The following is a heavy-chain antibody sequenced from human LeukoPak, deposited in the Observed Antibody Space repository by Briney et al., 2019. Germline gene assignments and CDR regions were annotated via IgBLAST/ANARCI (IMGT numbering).Heavy chain of an antibody. V-gene: IGHV4-39*07. J-gene: IGHJ4*02. CDR3: ARDYYDSSGYYYFDQ. CDR1: GGSISSGSYY. Sequence: SQTLSLTCTVSGGSISSGSYYWGWIRQPPGKGLEWIGSIYYSGTTYYNPSLKSRVTISVDTSKNQFSLKLSSVTAADTAVYYCARDYYDSSGYYYFDQWGQGTLVTVSS. D-gene: IGHD3-22*01. CDR2: IYYSGTT.